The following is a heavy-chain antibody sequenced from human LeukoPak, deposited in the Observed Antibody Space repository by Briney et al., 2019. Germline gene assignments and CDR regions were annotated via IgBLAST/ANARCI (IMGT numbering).Heavy chain of an antibody. CDR1: GGSISSYY. D-gene: IGHD3-3*01. CDR3: ARVTTIFGVVIKGVDY. Sequence: SETLSLTCTVSGGSISSYYWSWIRQPPGKGLEWIGYIYYSGSTNYNPSLKSRVTISVDTSKNQFSLKLSSVAAADTAVYCCARVTTIFGVVIKGVDYWGQGTLVTVSS. CDR2: IYYSGST. V-gene: IGHV4-59*01. J-gene: IGHJ4*02.